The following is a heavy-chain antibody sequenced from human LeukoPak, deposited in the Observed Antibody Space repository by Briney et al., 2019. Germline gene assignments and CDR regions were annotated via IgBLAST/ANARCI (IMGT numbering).Heavy chain of an antibody. D-gene: IGHD1-26*01. V-gene: IGHV3-74*01. CDR2: IHSDGTTR. J-gene: IGHJ4*02. CDR1: GFTFSNYW. Sequence: PGGSLRLSCAASGFTFSNYWMHWVRQAPGKGLVWVSRIHSDGTTRSYADSVKGRFTISRDNSKNTLYLQMNSLRAEDTAVYYCAKDLSEWELHDYWGQGTLVTVSS. CDR3: AKDLSEWELHDY.